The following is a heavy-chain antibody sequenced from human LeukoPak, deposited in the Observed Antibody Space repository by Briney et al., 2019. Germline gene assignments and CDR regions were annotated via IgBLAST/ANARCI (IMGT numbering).Heavy chain of an antibody. V-gene: IGHV1-2*02. CDR2: INPNSGGT. J-gene: IGHJ4*02. CDR3: ARDHRRGSTGYDMPAD. CDR1: GYTFTGYY. Sequence: GASVKVSCKASGYTFTGYYMHWVRQVPGQGLKWMGWINPNSGGTNYAQKFQGRVTMTRDTSINTAYMELSRLRSDDTAVYYCARDHRRGSTGYDMPADWGQGTLVTVSS. D-gene: IGHD5-12*01.